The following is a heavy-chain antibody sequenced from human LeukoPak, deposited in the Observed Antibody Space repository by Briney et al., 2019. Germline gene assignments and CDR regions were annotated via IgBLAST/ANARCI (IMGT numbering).Heavy chain of an antibody. Sequence: PSETLSLTCTVSGGSISSYYWSWIRQPPGKGLEWIGYIYYSGSTNYNPSLKSRVTISVDTSKNQFSLKLSSVTAADTAVYYCARLGYCSGGSCFSTPYYYYYMDVWGKGTTVTVSS. V-gene: IGHV4-59*01. CDR1: GGSISSYY. CDR2: IYYSGST. D-gene: IGHD2-15*01. J-gene: IGHJ6*03. CDR3: ARLGYCSGGSCFSTPYYYYYMDV.